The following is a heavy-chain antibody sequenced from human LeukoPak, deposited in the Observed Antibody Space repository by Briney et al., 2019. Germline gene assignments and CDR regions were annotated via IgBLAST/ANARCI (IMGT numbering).Heavy chain of an antibody. V-gene: IGHV3-33*06. CDR1: GFTFSSYG. CDR2: IWYDGSNK. J-gene: IGHJ4*02. D-gene: IGHD6-13*01. CDR3: AKRLYSSSWYGSY. Sequence: GRSLRLSCAASGFTFSSYGMHWVRQAPGKGLEWVAVIWYDGSNKYYADSVKGRFTISRDNSKNTLYLQMNSLRAEDTAVYYCAKRLYSSSWYGSYWGQGTLVTVSS.